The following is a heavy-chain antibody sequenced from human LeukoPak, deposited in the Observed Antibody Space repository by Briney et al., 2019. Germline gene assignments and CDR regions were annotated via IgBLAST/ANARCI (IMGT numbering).Heavy chain of an antibody. CDR2: IYHSGST. D-gene: IGHD6-13*01. CDR3: ASLCGSWYYYNPTDFDY. Sequence: SQTLSLTCTVSGGSISSGSYYWSWIRQPPGKGLEWIGSIYHSGSTYYNPSLKSRVTISVDTSKNQFSLKLSSVTAADTAVYYCASLCGSWYYYNPTDFDYWGQGTLVTVSS. V-gene: IGHV4-39*07. CDR1: GGSISSGSYY. J-gene: IGHJ4*02.